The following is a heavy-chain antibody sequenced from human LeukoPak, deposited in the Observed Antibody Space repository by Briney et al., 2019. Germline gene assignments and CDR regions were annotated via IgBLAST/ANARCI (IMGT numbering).Heavy chain of an antibody. CDR3: AREHYYGSGSYLWSDY. J-gene: IGHJ4*02. D-gene: IGHD3-10*01. Sequence: ASVKVSCKASGYTFTGYFMHWVRQAPGQGLEWMGWINPNSGGTNYAQKFQGRVTMTRDTSISTAYMELSRLRSDDTAVYYCAREHYYGSGSYLWSDYWGQGTLVTVSS. CDR2: INPNSGGT. V-gene: IGHV1-2*02. CDR1: GYTFTGYF.